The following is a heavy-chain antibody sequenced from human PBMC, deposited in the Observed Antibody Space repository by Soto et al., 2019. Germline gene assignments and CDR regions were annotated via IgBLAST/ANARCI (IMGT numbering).Heavy chain of an antibody. CDR2: ISGSGGST. V-gene: IGHV3-23*01. Sequence: GGSLRLSCAASGFTFSSYAMSWVRQAPGKGLEWVSAISGSGGSTYYADSVKGRFTISRDNSKNTLYLQMNSLRAEDTDVYYCAKGLYCSSTSCYGYVGGSWFDPWGQGTLVTVSS. CDR3: AKGLYCSSTSCYGYVGGSWFDP. D-gene: IGHD2-2*01. CDR1: GFTFSSYA. J-gene: IGHJ5*02.